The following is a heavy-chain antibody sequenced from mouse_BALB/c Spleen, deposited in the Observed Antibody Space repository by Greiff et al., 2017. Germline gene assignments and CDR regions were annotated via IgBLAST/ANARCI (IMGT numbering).Heavy chain of an antibody. Sequence: EVKLMESGGGLVKPGGSLKLSCAASGFTFSSYAMSWVRQSPEKRLEWVAEISSGGSYTYYPDTATGRFTISRDNAKNTLYLEMSSLRSEDTAMYYCARGGYYGNYRYYFDYWGQGTTLTVSS. CDR2: ISSGGSYT. CDR1: GFTFSSYA. V-gene: IGHV5-9-4*01. D-gene: IGHD2-1*01. CDR3: ARGGYYGNYRYYFDY. J-gene: IGHJ2*01.